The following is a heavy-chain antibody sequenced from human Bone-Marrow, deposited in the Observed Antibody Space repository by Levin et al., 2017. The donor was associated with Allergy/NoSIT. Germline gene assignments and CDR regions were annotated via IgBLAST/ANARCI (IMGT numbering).Heavy chain of an antibody. Sequence: GGSLRLSCAASGFTVSSNYMTWVRQAPGKGLEWVSVIYSGETTYYADSVKGRFTISRDNSKNTLYLQMNSLRAEDTAVYYCARGVYSYGYFWFDPWGQGTLVTVSS. CDR1: GFTVSSNY. D-gene: IGHD5-18*01. V-gene: IGHV3-53*01. CDR2: IYSGETT. CDR3: ARGVYSYGYFWFDP. J-gene: IGHJ5*02.